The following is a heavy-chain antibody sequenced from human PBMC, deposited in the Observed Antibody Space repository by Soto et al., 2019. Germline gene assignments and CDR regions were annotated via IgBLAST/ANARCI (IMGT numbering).Heavy chain of an antibody. V-gene: IGHV3-30-3*01. CDR3: ARDRYGSGWGDALDI. CDR1: AVSFTNSA. CDR2: ISHDGSMT. D-gene: IGHD6-19*01. Sequence: ESGGGVVQPGRSLRLSCAASAVSFTNSAMHWVRQVPGKGLEWVAIISHDGSMTSYADSVRGRFTLSRDNSNNILFLQMNTLRAEDTAVYYCARDRYGSGWGDALDIWGQGTMVTVSS. J-gene: IGHJ3*02.